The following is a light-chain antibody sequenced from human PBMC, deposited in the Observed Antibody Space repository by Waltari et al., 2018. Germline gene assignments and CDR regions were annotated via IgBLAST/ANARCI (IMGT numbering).Light chain of an antibody. V-gene: IGKV3-11*01. CDR3: QQRSNWGLT. CDR2: DAS. CDR1: QSVSSY. J-gene: IGKJ4*01. Sequence: CSASQSVSSYLVWDQRKPGQGPRRPIYDASSGATGIPAGFSGSGSGTYFTRTISGLEAEEFAVYYCQQRSNWGLTFGGGTKVEIK.